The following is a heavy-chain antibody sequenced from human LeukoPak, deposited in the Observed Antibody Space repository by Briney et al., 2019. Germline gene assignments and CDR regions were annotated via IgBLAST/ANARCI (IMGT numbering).Heavy chain of an antibody. Sequence: SETLSLTCAVYRGSFSGYYWSWIRQPPGKGLEWIGEINHSGSTNYNPSLKSRVTISVDTYKNQFSLKLNSVTAADTAVYYCARGLSRTPPGGYWGQGTLVTVSS. CDR1: RGSFSGYY. D-gene: IGHD2-2*01. V-gene: IGHV4-34*01. CDR2: INHSGST. CDR3: ARGLSRTPPGGY. J-gene: IGHJ4*02.